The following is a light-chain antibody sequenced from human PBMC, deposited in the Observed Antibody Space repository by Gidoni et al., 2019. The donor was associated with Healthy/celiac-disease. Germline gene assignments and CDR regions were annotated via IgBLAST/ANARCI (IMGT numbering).Light chain of an antibody. CDR1: SLRSYY. J-gene: IGLJ3*02. V-gene: IGLV3-19*01. CDR2: GKN. CDR3: NSRDSSGNPLE. Sequence: SSELTQDPAVSVALGQTVRITCQGDSLRSYYASWYQQKPGQAPVLVIYGKNNRPSGIPDRFSGSSSGNTASLTITGAQAEEEADYYCNSRDSSGNPLEFGGGTKLTVL.